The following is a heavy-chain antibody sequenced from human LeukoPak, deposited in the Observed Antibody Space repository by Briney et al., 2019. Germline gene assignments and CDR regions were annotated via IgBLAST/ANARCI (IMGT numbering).Heavy chain of an antibody. D-gene: IGHD3-10*01. CDR2: INHSGST. CDR3: ARRVWFGESSHWSFDL. J-gene: IGHJ2*01. V-gene: IGHV4-34*01. Sequence: PSETLSLTCAVDGGSFSGYYWSWIRQPPGKGLEWIGEINHSGSTSYNPSLKSRVTISINTSKNQFSLKLSSVTAADTAVFYCARRVWFGESSHWSFDLWGRGTLVTVSS. CDR1: GGSFSGYY.